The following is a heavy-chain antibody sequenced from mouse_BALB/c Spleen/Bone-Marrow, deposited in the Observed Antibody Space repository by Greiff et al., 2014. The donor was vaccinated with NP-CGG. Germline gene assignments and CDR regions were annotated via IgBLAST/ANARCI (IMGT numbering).Heavy chain of an antibody. Sequence: VQLVESGPGLVAPSQSLSITCTVSEFSLTSYGVHWVRQPPGKGLEWLGVIWAGGSTNYNSALMSRLSISKDNSKSQVFLKMNSLQTDDTAMDYCARGGSNLAWFAYWGQGTLVTVSA. J-gene: IGHJ3*01. CDR2: IWAGGST. CDR3: ARGGSNLAWFAY. CDR1: EFSLTSYG. D-gene: IGHD1-1*01. V-gene: IGHV2-9*02.